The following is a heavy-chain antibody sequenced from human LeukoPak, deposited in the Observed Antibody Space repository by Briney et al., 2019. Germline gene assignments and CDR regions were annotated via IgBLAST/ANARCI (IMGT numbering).Heavy chain of an antibody. Sequence: GGSLRLSCAASGFTFSHYGMHWVRQAPGKGLEWVAVIWYDGSYKYYGDSVKGRFTVSRDNSKSTLYLQMDSLRAEDTAVYYCARWGITAAHDAFDIWGQGTMVTVSS. V-gene: IGHV3-33*01. J-gene: IGHJ3*02. CDR1: GFTFSHYG. D-gene: IGHD6-13*01. CDR2: IWYDGSYK. CDR3: ARWGITAAHDAFDI.